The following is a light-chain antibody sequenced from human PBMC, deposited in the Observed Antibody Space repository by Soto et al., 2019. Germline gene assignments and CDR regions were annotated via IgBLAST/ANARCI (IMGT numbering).Light chain of an antibody. V-gene: IGLV1-40*01. J-gene: IGLJ1*01. CDR1: TPNIGAGHD. CDR2: SNN. Sequence: QSVLTQPPSVSAAPGQRVTISCTGSTPNIGAGHDVHWYQQLPGTAPKLLIFSNNNRPSGVPDRFSGSKSDTSASLAITGLQAEDEADYYCQSYDSSLSGSAVFGTGTKVTVL. CDR3: QSYDSSLSGSAV.